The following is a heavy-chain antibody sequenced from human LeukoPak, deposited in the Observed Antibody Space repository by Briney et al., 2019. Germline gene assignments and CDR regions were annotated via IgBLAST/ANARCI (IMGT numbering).Heavy chain of an antibody. J-gene: IGHJ4*02. Sequence: SETLSLTCTVSGYSISSGYYWGWIRQPPGKGLEWIGSIYHSGSTYYNPSLKSRVTISVDTSKNQFSLKLGSVTAADTAVYYCARDGGGLLWSQGTLVTVSS. V-gene: IGHV4-38-2*02. CDR1: GYSISSGYY. D-gene: IGHD3-16*01. CDR3: ARDGGGLL. CDR2: IYHSGST.